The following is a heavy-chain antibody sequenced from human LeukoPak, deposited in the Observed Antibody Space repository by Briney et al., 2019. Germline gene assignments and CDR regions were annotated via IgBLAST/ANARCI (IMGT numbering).Heavy chain of an antibody. V-gene: IGHV3-7*01. J-gene: IGHJ6*03. CDR1: GFTFSSYW. Sequence: GGSLRLSCAASGFTFSSYWMSWVRQAPGKGLEWVANIKQDGSEKYYVDSVKGRFTISRDNAKNSLYLQMNSLRAEDTAVYYCTTDSSRHSSGYHYYYYYMDVWGKGTTVTVSS. CDR2: IKQDGSEK. D-gene: IGHD3-22*01. CDR3: TTDSSRHSSGYHYYYYYMDV.